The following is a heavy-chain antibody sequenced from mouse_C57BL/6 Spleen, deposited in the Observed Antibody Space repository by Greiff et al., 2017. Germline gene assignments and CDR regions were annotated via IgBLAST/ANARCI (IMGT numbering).Heavy chain of an antibody. CDR3: ARGGYYGSSQPYYFDY. D-gene: IGHD1-1*01. J-gene: IGHJ2*01. CDR1: GYTFTGYW. CDR2: ILPGSGST. V-gene: IGHV1-9*01. Sequence: QVQLQQSGAELMKPGASVKLSCTATGYTFTGYWIEWVKQRPGHGLEWIGEILPGSGSTNYNEKFKGKATFTADTSSNTAYLQLSSLTSEDSAVYYCARGGYYGSSQPYYFDYWGQGTTLTVSS.